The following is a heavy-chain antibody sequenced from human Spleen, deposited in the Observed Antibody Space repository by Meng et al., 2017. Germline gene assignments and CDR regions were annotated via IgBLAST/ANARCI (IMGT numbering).Heavy chain of an antibody. CDR2: ICPRDSDT. J-gene: IGHJ6*02. CDR1: ENTFMFYW. CDR3: ARQRSLLRGRRNYGMDV. D-gene: IGHD3-10*01. Sequence: GESLKISCKASENTFMFYWIGWVRQTPGKGLEWMGIICPRDSDTRYSPSFQGQVTISVDKSINTAYLHWSSLKASDTAIYYCARQRSLLRGRRNYGMDVWGQGTTVTVSS. V-gene: IGHV5-51*01.